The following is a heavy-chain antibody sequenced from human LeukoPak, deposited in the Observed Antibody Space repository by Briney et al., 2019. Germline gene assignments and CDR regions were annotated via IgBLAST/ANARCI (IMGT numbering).Heavy chain of an antibody. CDR1: GFTFSSYG. D-gene: IGHD6-13*01. Sequence: QPGGPLRLSCAASGFTFSSYGMHWVRQAPGKGLVWVSRINSDGSSTSYADSVKGRFTISRDNAKNTLYLQLNSLRAEDTAVYYCARANSWYGDAFDIWGQGTMVTVSS. CDR2: INSDGSST. V-gene: IGHV3-74*01. CDR3: ARANSWYGDAFDI. J-gene: IGHJ3*02.